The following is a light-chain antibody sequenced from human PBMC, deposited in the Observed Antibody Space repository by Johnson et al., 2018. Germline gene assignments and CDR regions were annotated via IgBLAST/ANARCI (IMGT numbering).Light chain of an antibody. Sequence: QSVFTQPPSVSAAPGQKVTISCSGSSSNIGNNYVSWYQQLPGTAPELLIYENNKRPSGIPDRFSGSKSGTSATLGITGLQTGDEADYYCGTWDSSLSAGNVFGTGTKVTVL. CDR3: GTWDSSLSAGNV. CDR2: ENN. J-gene: IGLJ1*01. CDR1: SSNIGNNY. V-gene: IGLV1-51*02.